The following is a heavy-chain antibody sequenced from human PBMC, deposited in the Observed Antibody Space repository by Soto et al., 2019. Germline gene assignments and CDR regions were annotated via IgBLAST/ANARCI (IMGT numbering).Heavy chain of an antibody. J-gene: IGHJ4*02. D-gene: IGHD3-3*01. CDR1: GFTFSTFD. Sequence: GGSLRLSCAGSGFTFSTFDIHWVRQAPGKGLEWVAVYYTGGATYYAASAKGRFTISIDKSKNTLFLQMNSLRAEDTAVYYCATSPRDFYFDSWGQGTLVTVSS. CDR2: YYTGGAT. V-gene: IGHV3-53*01. CDR3: ATSPRDFYFDS.